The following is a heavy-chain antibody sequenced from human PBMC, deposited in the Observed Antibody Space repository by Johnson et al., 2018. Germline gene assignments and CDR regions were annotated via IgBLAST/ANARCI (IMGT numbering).Heavy chain of an antibody. CDR2: INPSGGST. Sequence: QVQLVQSGGGVVQPGRSLRLSCAASGFTFSSYGMHWVRQAPGQGLEWMGIINPSGGSTSYAQKFQGRVTMTRDTATSTVYMELSSLRSEDTALYYWARDSEATVTPFVSRLRPNDAFDIWGQGTMVTVSS. CDR3: ARDSEATVTPFVSRLRPNDAFDI. CDR1: GFTFSSYG. V-gene: IGHV1-46*01. J-gene: IGHJ3*02. D-gene: IGHD4-17*01.